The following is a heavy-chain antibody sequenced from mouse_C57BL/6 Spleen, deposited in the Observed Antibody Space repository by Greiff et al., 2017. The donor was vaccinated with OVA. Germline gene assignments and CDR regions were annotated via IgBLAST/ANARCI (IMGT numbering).Heavy chain of an antibody. J-gene: IGHJ4*01. Sequence: VQLQQPGAELVKPGASVKLSCKASGYTFTSYWMHWVKQRPGRGLEWIGRIDPNSGGTKYNEKFKSKATLTVDKPSSTAYMLLSSLTSEDSSVYYCAINSCYSYYYAMDYWGQGPSVTVSS. D-gene: IGHD2-12*01. V-gene: IGHV1-72*01. CDR1: GYTFTSYW. CDR3: AINSCYSYYYAMDY. CDR2: IDPNSGGT.